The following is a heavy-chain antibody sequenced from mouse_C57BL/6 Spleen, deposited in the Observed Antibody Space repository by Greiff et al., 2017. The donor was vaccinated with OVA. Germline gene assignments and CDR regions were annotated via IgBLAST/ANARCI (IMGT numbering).Heavy chain of an antibody. Sequence: QVQLKQPGAELVMPGASVKLSCKASGYTFTSYWMHWVKQRPGQGLEWIGEIDPSDSYTNYNQKFKGKSTLTVDKSSSTAYMQLSSLTSEDSAVYYCARGGLRGCAYWGQGTLVTVSA. CDR2: IDPSDSYT. D-gene: IGHD2-4*01. CDR1: GYTFTSYW. V-gene: IGHV1-69*01. CDR3: ARGGLRGCAY. J-gene: IGHJ3*01.